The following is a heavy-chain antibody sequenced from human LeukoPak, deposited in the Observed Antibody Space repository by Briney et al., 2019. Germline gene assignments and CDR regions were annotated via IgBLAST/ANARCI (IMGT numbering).Heavy chain of an antibody. CDR1: GFTFGDYA. D-gene: IGHD6-19*01. J-gene: IGHJ4*02. Sequence: PGGFLRLSCTASGFTFGDYAMSWVRQAPGKGLEWVGFIRSKAYGGTTEYAASVKGRFTISRDDSKSIAYLQMNSLKTEDTAVYYCTKVAASSGWYYFDYWGQGTLVTVSS. CDR3: TKVAASSGWYYFDY. V-gene: IGHV3-49*04. CDR2: IRSKAYGGTT.